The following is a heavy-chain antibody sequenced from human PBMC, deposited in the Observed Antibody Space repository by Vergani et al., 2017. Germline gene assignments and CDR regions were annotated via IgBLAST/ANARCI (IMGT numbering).Heavy chain of an antibody. Sequence: EVQLVESGGGLVQPGGSLRLSCAASGFTFSSYSMNWVRQAPGKGLEWVSYISSSSSTIYYADSVKGRFTISRDNAKNSLYLQMNSLRAEDTAVYYCAREREVQWLVPLDAFDIWGQGTMVTVSS. D-gene: IGHD6-19*01. CDR3: AREREVQWLVPLDAFDI. CDR1: GFTFSSYS. J-gene: IGHJ3*02. V-gene: IGHV3-48*01. CDR2: ISSSSSTI.